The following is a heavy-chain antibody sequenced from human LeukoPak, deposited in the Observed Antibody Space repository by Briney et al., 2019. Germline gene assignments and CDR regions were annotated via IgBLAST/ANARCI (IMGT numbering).Heavy chain of an antibody. CDR2: INSDGSST. Sequence: PGGSLRLSCAASGFTFSSYWMHWVRQAPGKGLVWVSRINSDGSSTNYADSVKGRFTISRDNAKNTLYLQMNSLRAEDTAVYYCARNGCRSTYYYYYMDVWGKGTTVTISS. CDR1: GFTFSSYW. J-gene: IGHJ6*03. V-gene: IGHV3-74*01. CDR3: ARNGCRSTYYYYYMDV. D-gene: IGHD4-17*01.